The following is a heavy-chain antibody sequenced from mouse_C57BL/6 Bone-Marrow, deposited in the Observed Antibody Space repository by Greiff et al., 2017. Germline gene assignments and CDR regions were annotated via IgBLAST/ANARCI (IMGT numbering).Heavy chain of an antibody. V-gene: IGHV7-1*02. Sequence: EVMLVESGGGLVQPGGSLRLSCATSGFTFSDFYMEWVRQPPGKRLEWIAASRNKANDYTTEYSASVKGRFIVSRDTSQSILYLQMNALRAEDTAIYYCERDYYGSSYWYFDVWGAGTTVTVSS. CDR2: SRNKANDYTT. D-gene: IGHD1-1*01. J-gene: IGHJ1*01. CDR3: ERDYYGSSYWYFDV. CDR1: GFTFSDFY.